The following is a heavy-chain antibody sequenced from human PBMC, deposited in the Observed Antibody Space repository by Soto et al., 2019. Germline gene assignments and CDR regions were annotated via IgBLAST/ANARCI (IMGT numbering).Heavy chain of an antibody. CDR2: IKPDESEK. CDR1: GFTFSDPW. J-gene: IGHJ5*02. V-gene: IGHV3-7*01. Sequence: ESGGGLVQPGGSLRLSCTASGFTFSDPWMTWVRQAPGKGLEWVARIKPDESEKKYADSVKGRFSISRDNAKNSMYLQMDSLRGEDTAVYYCVRGGSNYASWGQGTLVTVSS. CDR3: VRGGSNYAS. D-gene: IGHD4-4*01.